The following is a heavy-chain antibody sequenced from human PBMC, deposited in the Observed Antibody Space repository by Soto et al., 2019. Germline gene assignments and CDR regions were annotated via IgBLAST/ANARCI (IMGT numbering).Heavy chain of an antibody. Sequence: GGSLRLSCAASGFTFSSYAMHWVRQAPCKGLEWVAVISYDGSNKYYADSVKGRFTISRDNSKNTLYLQMNSLRAEDTAVYYCATDLSLTMVRCANSYSAMDVWGQGTTVTVSS. CDR1: GFTFSSYA. V-gene: IGHV3-30-3*01. D-gene: IGHD3-10*01. J-gene: IGHJ6*02. CDR3: ATDLSLTMVRCANSYSAMDV. CDR2: ISYDGSNK.